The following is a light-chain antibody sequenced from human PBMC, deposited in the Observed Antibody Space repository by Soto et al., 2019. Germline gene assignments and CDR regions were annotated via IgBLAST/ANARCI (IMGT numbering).Light chain of an antibody. Sequence: DIQMTQSPSSLSASVGDRVTITCRASQSVSNWLAWYQQKPGKAPKFLIYDASTLKSGVPSRFSGSGSGTEFTLTISSLQPDDFATYYCQQYNTYSGTFGQGTKGDIK. CDR2: DAS. CDR3: QQYNTYSGT. V-gene: IGKV1-5*01. J-gene: IGKJ1*01. CDR1: QSVSNW.